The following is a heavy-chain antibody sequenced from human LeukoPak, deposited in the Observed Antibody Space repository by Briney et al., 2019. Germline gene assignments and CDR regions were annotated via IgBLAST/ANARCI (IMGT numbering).Heavy chain of an antibody. Sequence: GGSLRLSCAASGFTFSSYSMTWVRQAPGKGLEWVSSMSSGSRYIYYADSVRGRFTISRDNAKNSLYLLMNGLRAEDTAVYYCARDRPTGASRLFVVQWGQGTLVTVSS. J-gene: IGHJ4*02. V-gene: IGHV3-21*04. CDR1: GFTFSSYS. CDR3: ARDRPTGASRLFVVQ. CDR2: MSSGSRYI. D-gene: IGHD3-3*01.